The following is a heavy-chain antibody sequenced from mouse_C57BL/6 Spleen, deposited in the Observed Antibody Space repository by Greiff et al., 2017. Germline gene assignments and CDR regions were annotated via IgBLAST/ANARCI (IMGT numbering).Heavy chain of an antibody. CDR2: VDPENGDT. D-gene: IGHD2-5*01. J-gene: IGHJ4*01. CDR3: TTDYSNYDYAMDY. Sequence: VQLKQSGAELVRPGASVKLSCTASGFNIKDYYMHWVKQRPEQGLEWSGWVDPENGDTEYPSKFQGKATITADTTSNTAYLHLSSLTSEDTAVYCCTTDYSNYDYAMDYWGQGTSVTVSS. CDR1: GFNIKDYY. V-gene: IGHV14-4*01.